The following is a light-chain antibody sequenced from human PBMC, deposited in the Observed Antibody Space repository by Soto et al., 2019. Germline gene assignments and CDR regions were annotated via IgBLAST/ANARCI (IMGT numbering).Light chain of an antibody. V-gene: IGKV1-17*01. CDR3: QQLNSYPVT. Sequence: IRMTQSPSSLSASVGDRVTITCRVSQGIRSYLNWYRQKPGKVPKFLIYSASSLQSGVPSRFSGCGSGTEFTLTISSLQPEDFATYYCQQLNSYPVTFGQGTRLEIK. CDR1: QGIRSY. J-gene: IGKJ5*01. CDR2: SAS.